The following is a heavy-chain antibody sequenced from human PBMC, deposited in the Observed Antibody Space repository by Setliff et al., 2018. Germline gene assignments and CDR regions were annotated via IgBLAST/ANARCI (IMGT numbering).Heavy chain of an antibody. V-gene: IGHV4-59*02. CDR2: INYSGST. J-gene: IGHJ6*03. CDR3: ARVTGFLYMDV. CDR1: GGAVSGDY. Sequence: PSETLSLTCSVSGGAVSGDYWTWIRQPPGKGLEYIGYINYSGSTNYNPSLKSRVTISGDTSKNQVSLRLSSVTAADTAVYYCARVTGFLYMDVWGKGTTVTVSS. D-gene: IGHD3-3*01.